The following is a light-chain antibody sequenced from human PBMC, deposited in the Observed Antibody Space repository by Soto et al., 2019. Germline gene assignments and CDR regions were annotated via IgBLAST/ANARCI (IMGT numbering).Light chain of an antibody. CDR3: SSYTSTNFVI. CDR2: DVS. Sequence: QSVLTQPASVSGSPGQSITISCTGSSGDIGDYKYVSWYKQHPGKAPKLMIYDVSNRPSGVSNRFSASKSGNTASLTISGLQAEDAADYYCSSYTSTNFVIFGGGTKLTVL. V-gene: IGLV2-14*01. J-gene: IGLJ2*01. CDR1: SGDIGDYKY.